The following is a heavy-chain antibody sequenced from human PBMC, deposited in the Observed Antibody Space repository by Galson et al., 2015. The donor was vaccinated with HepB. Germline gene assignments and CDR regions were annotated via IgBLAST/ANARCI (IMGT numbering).Heavy chain of an antibody. D-gene: IGHD6-19*01. Sequence: CAISGDSVSSNSAAWNWIRQSPSRGLEWLGRTYYRSKWYNDYAVSVKSRITINPDTSKNQFSLKLSSVTAADTAVYYCARRTAVAGDWGQGTLVTVSS. V-gene: IGHV6-1*01. CDR2: TYYRSKWYN. CDR1: GDSVSSNSAA. CDR3: ARRTAVAGD. J-gene: IGHJ4*02.